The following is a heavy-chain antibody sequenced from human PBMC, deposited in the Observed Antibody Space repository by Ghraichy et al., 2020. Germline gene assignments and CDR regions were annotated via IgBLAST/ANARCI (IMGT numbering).Heavy chain of an antibody. CDR1: GCTFASSW. V-gene: IGHV3-7*03. CDR3: ARDPYERSGYSEFGAFDI. Sequence: GESLNISCVASGCTFASSWMTWVRQAPGKGLEWVANIKADGTEKRYMDSVEGRFTISRDNAKNSLYLQMNSLRAEDTAVYYCARDPYERSGYSEFGAFDIWGQGTVVAVSS. D-gene: IGHD3-22*01. J-gene: IGHJ3*02. CDR2: IKADGTEK.